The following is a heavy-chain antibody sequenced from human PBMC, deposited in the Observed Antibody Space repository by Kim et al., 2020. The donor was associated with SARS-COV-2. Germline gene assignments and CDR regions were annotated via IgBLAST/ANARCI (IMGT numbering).Heavy chain of an antibody. CDR3: VKGLTYCSGSGAFDI. D-gene: IGHD2-15*01. J-gene: IGHJ3*02. V-gene: IGHV3-23*01. Sequence: DSGKGRFTVSRDNSKNTLYVQMNILRAEDTAIYYCVKGLTYCSGSGAFDIWGQGTMVIVSS.